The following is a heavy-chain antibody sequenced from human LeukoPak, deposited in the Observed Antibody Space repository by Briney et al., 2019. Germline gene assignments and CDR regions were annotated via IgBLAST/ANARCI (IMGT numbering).Heavy chain of an antibody. J-gene: IGHJ4*02. CDR1: RFTLSSYW. D-gene: IGHD1-14*01. CDR3: ASRTGVY. Sequence: GGALRLSCAASRFTLSSYWMHWVRQAPGKGLVWVSRINTDGSSTNYADSVKGRFTISRDNAMNTLYLQMNNLRAEDTAVYYCASRTGVYWGQGTLVSVSS. CDR2: INTDGSST. V-gene: IGHV3-74*01.